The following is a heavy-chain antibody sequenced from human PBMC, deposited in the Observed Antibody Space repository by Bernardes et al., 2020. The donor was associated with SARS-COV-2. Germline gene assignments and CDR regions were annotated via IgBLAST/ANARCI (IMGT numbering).Heavy chain of an antibody. V-gene: IGHV3-13*01. D-gene: IGHD1-1*01. CDR2: IGIAGDT. CDR1: GFTFSSYD. J-gene: IGHJ6*02. Sequence: GSLRLSCAASGFTFSSYDMHWVRQATGKGLEWVSGIGIAGDTYYPGSVKGRFTISRENAKNSLYLQMNSLRAGDTAVYYCARGFVRTGAGMDVWGQGTTVTVSS. CDR3: ARGFVRTGAGMDV.